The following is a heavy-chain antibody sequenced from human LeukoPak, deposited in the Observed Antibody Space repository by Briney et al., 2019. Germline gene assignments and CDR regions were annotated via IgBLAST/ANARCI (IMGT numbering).Heavy chain of an antibody. D-gene: IGHD2-15*01. CDR2: ISSNGGST. Sequence: PGGSLRLSCAASGFTFSSYTMHWVRQAPGKGLEYVSTISSNGGSTYYANSVKGRFTISRDNSKNTLYLQMGSLRAEDMAVYYCAREDKGTNDYWGQGTLVTVSS. J-gene: IGHJ4*02. V-gene: IGHV3-64*01. CDR1: GFTFSSYT. CDR3: AREDKGTNDY.